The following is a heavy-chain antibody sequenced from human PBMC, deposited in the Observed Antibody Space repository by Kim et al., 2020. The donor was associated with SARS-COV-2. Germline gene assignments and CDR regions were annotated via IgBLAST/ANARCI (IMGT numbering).Heavy chain of an antibody. V-gene: IGHV3-48*02. Sequence: GGSLRLSCAASGFTFSSYSMNWVRQAPGKGLEWVSYISSSSSTIYYADSVKGRFTISRDNAKNSLYLQMNSLRDEDTAVYYCARDMGPGYSSSPGALIDYWGQGTLVTVSS. J-gene: IGHJ4*02. CDR2: ISSSSSTI. D-gene: IGHD6-6*01. CDR1: GFTFSSYS. CDR3: ARDMGPGYSSSPGALIDY.